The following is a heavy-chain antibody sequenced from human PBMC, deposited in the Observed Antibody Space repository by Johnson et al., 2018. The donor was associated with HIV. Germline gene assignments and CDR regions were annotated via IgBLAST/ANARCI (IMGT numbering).Heavy chain of an antibody. D-gene: IGHD5-12*01. CDR2: ISGSGANT. CDR1: GFTFSNYA. V-gene: IGHV3-23*01. Sequence: VQLLESGGDLVQPGGSLRLSCAASGFTFSNYAMSWVRQAPGKGLEWVSAISGSGANTYYADSVQGRFTISRDNSKNTLYLQMNSLRAEDTAVYYCAKDGDWDTVAHAFDIWGQGTMVTVSS. J-gene: IGHJ3*02. CDR3: AKDGDWDTVAHAFDI.